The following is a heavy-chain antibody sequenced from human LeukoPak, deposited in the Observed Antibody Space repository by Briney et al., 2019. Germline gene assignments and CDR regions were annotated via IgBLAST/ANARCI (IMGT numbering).Heavy chain of an antibody. CDR2: MYYSGTT. J-gene: IGHJ5*02. CDR3: ARHDNYPGFGRGFDP. CDR1: GDSMRGYY. D-gene: IGHD1-14*01. Sequence: SETLSLTCSVSGDSMRGYYWSWIRQPPGKGLEWIGYMYYSGTTSYNPSLKSRVTLSTDTSKNHFSLKLYSVTAADTGVYYCARHDNYPGFGRGFDPWGQGFLVTVTS. V-gene: IGHV4-59*08.